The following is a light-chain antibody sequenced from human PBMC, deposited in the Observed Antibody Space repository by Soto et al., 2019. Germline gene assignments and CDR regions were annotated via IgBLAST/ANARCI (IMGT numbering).Light chain of an antibody. V-gene: IGKV3D-15*01. CDR2: GAS. CDR1: QSISRN. CDR3: QQYYHWPRT. Sequence: EMVVTQSPATLSVSPGEGVALSCRASQSISRNLAWYQQKPGQAPRLLIYGASTRATGIPARFSGSGSGTDFNLTISSLQSEDFAVYYCQQYYHWPRTFGQGTKVDIK. J-gene: IGKJ1*01.